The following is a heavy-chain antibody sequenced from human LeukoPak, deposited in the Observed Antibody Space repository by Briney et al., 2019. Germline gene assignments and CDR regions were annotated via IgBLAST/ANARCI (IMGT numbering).Heavy chain of an antibody. D-gene: IGHD4-17*01. J-gene: IGHJ4*02. V-gene: IGHV4-34*01. CDR2: INHSGST. Sequence: SETLSLTCAVYGGSFSGYYWSWIRQPPGKGLEWIGEINHSGSTNYNPSLKSRVTISVDTSKNQFSLKLSSVTAADTAAYYCAREGYGDYGDYWGQGTLVTVSS. CDR1: GGSFSGYY. CDR3: AREGYGDYGDY.